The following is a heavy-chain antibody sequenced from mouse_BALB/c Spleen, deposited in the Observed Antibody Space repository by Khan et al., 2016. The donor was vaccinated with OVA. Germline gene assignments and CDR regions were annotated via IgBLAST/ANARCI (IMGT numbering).Heavy chain of an antibody. V-gene: IGHV5-6*01. J-gene: IGHJ3*01. CDR2: LSSGGSYT. CDR1: GFTFSTYG. CDR3: ARLAYYYDSEGFDY. D-gene: IGHD1-1*01. Sequence: EVELVESGGDLVKPGGSLKLSCAASGFTFSTYGMSWVRQTPDKRLEWVATLSSGGSYTYYPDNVKGRFTISRDNAKNTLYLQMSSLKSEDTAMYYCARLAYYYDSEGFDYWGQGTLVTVSA.